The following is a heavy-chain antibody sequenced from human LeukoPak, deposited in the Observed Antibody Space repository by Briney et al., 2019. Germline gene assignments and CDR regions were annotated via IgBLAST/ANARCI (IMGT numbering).Heavy chain of an antibody. Sequence: SETLSLTCTVSGGSISNYYWSWIRQSAGKGLEWIGRIHTSGTTNYKSSLQSRVTMSVDTSKNQFSLKLSSVTAADTAVYYCATDEPLMVRGVIIPWGQGTLVTVSS. J-gene: IGHJ5*02. D-gene: IGHD3-10*01. V-gene: IGHV4-4*07. CDR3: ATDEPLMVRGVIIP. CDR2: IHTSGTT. CDR1: GGSISNYY.